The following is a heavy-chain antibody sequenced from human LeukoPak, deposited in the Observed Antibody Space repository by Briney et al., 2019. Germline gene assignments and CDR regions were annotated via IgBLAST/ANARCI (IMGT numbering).Heavy chain of an antibody. D-gene: IGHD3-10*01. V-gene: IGHV1-46*01. CDR2: INPSGGTT. CDR3: ARGGYGSGILNWFDP. Sequence: ASVKVSCKASGGTFSSYAISWVRQAPGQGLEWMGIINPSGGTTSYAQKFRGRVTMTRDTSTSTVYMELSSLTSEETAIYYCARGGYGSGILNWFDPWGQGTLVTVSS. J-gene: IGHJ5*02. CDR1: GGTFSSYA.